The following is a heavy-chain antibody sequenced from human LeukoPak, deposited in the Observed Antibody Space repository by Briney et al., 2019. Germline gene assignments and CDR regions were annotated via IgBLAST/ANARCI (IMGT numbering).Heavy chain of an antibody. CDR1: GFSFSDFY. CDR3: AREARGSGRDFDY. V-gene: IGHV3-11*01. CDR2: IGTRSNPI. Sequence: PGGTLRLSCAASGFSFSDFYMSWIRQAPGMGLQWISYIGTRSNPIYYADSVKGRFTISRDDATTSLYLQMNSLRDEDTAVYFCAREARGSGRDFDYWGQGIRVTVSS. J-gene: IGHJ4*02. D-gene: IGHD1-26*01.